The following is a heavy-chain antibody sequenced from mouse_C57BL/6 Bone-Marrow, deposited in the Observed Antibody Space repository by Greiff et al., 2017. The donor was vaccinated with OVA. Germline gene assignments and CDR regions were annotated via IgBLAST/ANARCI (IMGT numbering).Heavy chain of an antibody. CDR3: ARGVLRPYYYAMDY. V-gene: IGHV5-6*01. CDR2: ISSGGSYT. J-gene: IGHJ4*01. CDR1: GFTFSSYG. Sequence: EVHLVESGGDLVKPGGSLKLSCAASGFTFSSYGMSWVRQTPDKRLEWVATISSGGSYTYYPDSVKGRFTISRDNAKNTLYLQLSSLKSEDTAMYYCARGVLRPYYYAMDYWGQGTSVTVSS. D-gene: IGHD1-2*01.